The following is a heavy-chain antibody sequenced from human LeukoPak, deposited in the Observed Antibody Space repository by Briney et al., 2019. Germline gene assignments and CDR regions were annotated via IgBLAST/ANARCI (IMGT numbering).Heavy chain of an antibody. Sequence: GGSLRLSCAASGFTLSSYDMHWVRQATGKGLEWVSAIGTAGDTYYPGSVKGRFTISRENAKNSLYLQMNSLRAGDTAVYYCARVCSSTSCQGSGMDVWGQGTTVTVSS. CDR2: IGTAGDT. CDR3: ARVCSSTSCQGSGMDV. D-gene: IGHD2-2*01. V-gene: IGHV3-13*01. J-gene: IGHJ6*02. CDR1: GFTLSSYD.